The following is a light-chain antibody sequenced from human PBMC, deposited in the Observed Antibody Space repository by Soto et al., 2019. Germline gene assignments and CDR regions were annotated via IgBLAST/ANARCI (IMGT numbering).Light chain of an antibody. V-gene: IGKV3-11*01. Sequence: EIVLTQSPATLSLSPGERATLSCRTSQTISGLLNWYQQRPCQAPRLLIYDTSNRATDIPARFSGSGSGTDFLLTISSLGPEDFGVYFCQQRHDWPFTFGQGTRLDIK. CDR1: QTISGL. CDR3: QQRHDWPFT. J-gene: IGKJ5*01. CDR2: DTS.